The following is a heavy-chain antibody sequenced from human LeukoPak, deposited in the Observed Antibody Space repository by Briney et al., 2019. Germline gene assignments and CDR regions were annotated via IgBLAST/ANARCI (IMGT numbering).Heavy chain of an antibody. V-gene: IGHV4-4*02. CDR3: ASRYIRRYPFDY. D-gene: IGHD6-13*01. CDR2: IYDSGST. CDR1: SGSISSTNW. Sequence: PSETLSLTCAVSSGSISSTNWWTWVRQPPGKGLELIGEIYDSGSTNYNPSLKSRVTISVDKSKNQFSLKLSSVTAADTAVYYCASRYIRRYPFDYWGQGNLVTVSS. J-gene: IGHJ4*02.